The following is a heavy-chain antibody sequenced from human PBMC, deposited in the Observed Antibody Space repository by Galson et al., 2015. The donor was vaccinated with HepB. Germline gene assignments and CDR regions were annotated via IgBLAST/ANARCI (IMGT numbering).Heavy chain of an antibody. V-gene: IGHV1-69*13. CDR3: ARGGSSWYQRINWFDP. Sequence: SVKVSCKASGGTFSSYAISWVRQAPGQGLEWMGGIIPIFGTANYAQKFQGRVTITADESTSTAYMELSSLRSEDTAVYYCARGGSSWYQRINWFDPWGQGTLVTVSS. CDR2: IIPIFGTA. J-gene: IGHJ5*02. CDR1: GGTFSSYA. D-gene: IGHD6-13*01.